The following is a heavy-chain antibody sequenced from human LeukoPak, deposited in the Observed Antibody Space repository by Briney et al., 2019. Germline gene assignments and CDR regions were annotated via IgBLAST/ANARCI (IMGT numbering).Heavy chain of an antibody. D-gene: IGHD6-19*01. CDR3: TKATQWLAFDY. CDR2: IYYSGTT. V-gene: IGHV4-59*01. Sequence: SETLSLTCTVSGGSISSYYWSWIRQPPGKGLEWIGYIYYSGTTNYNPSLKSGVTISVDTSKNQLSLQLTSVTAADTAVYYCTKATQWLAFDYWGRGTLVTVSS. CDR1: GGSISSYY. J-gene: IGHJ4*02.